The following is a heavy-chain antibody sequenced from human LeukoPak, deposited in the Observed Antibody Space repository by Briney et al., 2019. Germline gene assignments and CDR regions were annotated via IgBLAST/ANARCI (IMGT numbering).Heavy chain of an antibody. D-gene: IGHD1-7*01. CDR1: GGSVNSGSYY. J-gene: IGHJ4*01. V-gene: IGHV4-61*02. CDR3: TREIGGTTVHY. CDR2: MFTTGTI. Sequence: SQTLSLTCTVSGGSVNSGSYYWSWIRQPAGKGLEWIGRMFTTGTINYNPSLKSRVTISLDTSKNQFSLKLSSVTAADTAVYYCTREIGGTTVHYWGHGTLVTVSS.